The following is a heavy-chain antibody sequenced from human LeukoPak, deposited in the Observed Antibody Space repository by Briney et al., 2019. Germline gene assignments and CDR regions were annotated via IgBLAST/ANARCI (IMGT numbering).Heavy chain of an antibody. Sequence: SETLSLTCTVSNGSMRSYYWTWIRQPAGKGLEWVGRLFDARKVSYNPSLGGRVTMSMDTSKNEFSLRMTSVTAADTAVYYCATSIAVAEGFDYWGQGTLVTVSS. J-gene: IGHJ4*02. CDR1: NGSMRSYY. V-gene: IGHV4-4*07. CDR2: LFDARKV. D-gene: IGHD6-19*01. CDR3: ATSIAVAEGFDY.